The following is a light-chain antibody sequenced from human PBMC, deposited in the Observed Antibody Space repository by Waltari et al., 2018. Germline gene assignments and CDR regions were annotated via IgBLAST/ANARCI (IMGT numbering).Light chain of an antibody. Sequence: DILMTQSPAALSVSPGERATFFCRARQSISSNLAWYQQKPGQAPRLLIFDASTRATGVPARFRGSESGTEFTLTISSLQSEDSAIYYCQQYNRWPPLTFGGGTKVEIK. CDR3: QQYNRWPPLT. J-gene: IGKJ4*01. V-gene: IGKV3-15*01. CDR1: QSISSN. CDR2: DAS.